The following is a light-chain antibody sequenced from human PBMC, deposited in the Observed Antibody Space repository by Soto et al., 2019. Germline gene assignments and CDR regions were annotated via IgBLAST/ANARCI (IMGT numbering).Light chain of an antibody. CDR1: SSDVGDYNY. V-gene: IGLV2-14*01. CDR2: EVS. CDR3: SSYTSSSTLYV. Sequence: ALTQPASVSGSPGQSITISCTGTSSDVGDYNYVSWYQQHPGKAPKLMIYEVSNRPSGVSNRFSGSKSGNTASLTISGLQAEDEADYYCSSYTSSSTLYVFGTGTKVTVL. J-gene: IGLJ1*01.